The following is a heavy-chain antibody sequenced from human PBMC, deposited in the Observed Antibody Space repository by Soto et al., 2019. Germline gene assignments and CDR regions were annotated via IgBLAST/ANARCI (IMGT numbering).Heavy chain of an antibody. V-gene: IGHV1-24*01. J-gene: IGHJ5*02. CDR3: ATPGSYYGSGSYGWFDP. Sequence: GASVKVSCKVSGYTLTELSMHWVRQAPGKRLEWMGGFDPEDGETIYAQKFQGRVTMTEDTSTDTAYMELSSLRSEDTAVYYCATPGSYYGSGSYGWFDPWGQGTLVTVSS. CDR1: GYTLTELS. D-gene: IGHD3-10*01. CDR2: FDPEDGET.